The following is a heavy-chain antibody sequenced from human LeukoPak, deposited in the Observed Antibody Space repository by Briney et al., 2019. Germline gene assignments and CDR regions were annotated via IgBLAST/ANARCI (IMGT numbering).Heavy chain of an antibody. J-gene: IGHJ6*03. V-gene: IGHV3-30*01. CDR3: ARPPTPYIAAAARGYYYYMDV. CDR2: ISYDGSNK. CDR1: GFTFSSYA. Sequence: PGGSLRLSCAASGFTFSSYAMPWVRQAPGKGLEWVAVISYDGSNKYYADSVKGRFTISRDNSKNTLYLQMNSLRAEDTAVYYCARPPTPYIAAAARGYYYYMDVWGKGTTVTVSS. D-gene: IGHD6-13*01.